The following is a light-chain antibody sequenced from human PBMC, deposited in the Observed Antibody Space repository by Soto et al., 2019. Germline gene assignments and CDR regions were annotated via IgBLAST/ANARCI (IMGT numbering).Light chain of an antibody. CDR2: GAS. J-gene: IGKJ1*01. V-gene: IGKV3-15*01. CDR3: QQYNDWPRT. CDR1: QYINTR. Sequence: EIVLTQSPATLSSFPGDRVTLSCRASQYINTRLAWYQQKPGQAPRLLIYGASTRATGIPARFSGSGSGTEFTLTISSLQSEDFAVYYCQQYNDWPRTFGQGTKVDIK.